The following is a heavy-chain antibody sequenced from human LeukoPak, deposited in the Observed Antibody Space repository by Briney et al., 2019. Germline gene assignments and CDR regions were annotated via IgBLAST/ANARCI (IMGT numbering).Heavy chain of an antibody. Sequence: SETLSLTCTVSGGSISSGSYYWSWIRQPAGKGLEWIGRIYTSGSTNYNPSLKSRVTISVDTSKNQFSLKLSSVTAADTAVYYCATQGGSGYYYYYYMDVWGKGTTVTVSS. J-gene: IGHJ6*03. V-gene: IGHV4-61*02. CDR2: IYTSGST. CDR1: GGSISSGSYY. CDR3: ATQGGSGYYYYYYMDV. D-gene: IGHD2-15*01.